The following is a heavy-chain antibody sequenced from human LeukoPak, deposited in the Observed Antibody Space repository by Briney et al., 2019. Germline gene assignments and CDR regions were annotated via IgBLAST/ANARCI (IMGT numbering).Heavy chain of an antibody. J-gene: IGHJ4*02. Sequence: ASETLSLTCAVYGGSFSGYYWSWIRQPPGKGLEWIGEINHSGSTNYNPSLKSRVTISVATSKHQFSLQLSSVTAADTAVYYCAREVSGTYYYGSGSYQIDYWGQGTLVTVSS. D-gene: IGHD3-10*01. CDR2: INHSGST. V-gene: IGHV4-34*01. CDR3: AREVSGTYYYGSGSYQIDY. CDR1: GGSFSGYY.